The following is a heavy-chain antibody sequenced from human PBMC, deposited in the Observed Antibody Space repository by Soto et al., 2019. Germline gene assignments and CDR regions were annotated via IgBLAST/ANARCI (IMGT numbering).Heavy chain of an antibody. D-gene: IGHD6-6*01. J-gene: IGHJ4*02. V-gene: IGHV1-18*01. CDR3: ARASRRTSSIAARPLDY. Sequence: ASVKVSCKASGYTFTSYGISWVRQAPGQGLEWMGWISAYNGNTNYAQKLQGRVTMTTDTSTSTAYMELRSLRSDDTAVYYCARASRRTSSIAARPLDYWGQGTLVTVSS. CDR2: ISAYNGNT. CDR1: GYTFTSYG.